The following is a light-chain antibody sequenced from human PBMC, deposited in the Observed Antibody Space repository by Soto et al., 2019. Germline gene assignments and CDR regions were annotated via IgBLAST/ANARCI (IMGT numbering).Light chain of an antibody. CDR1: QSVSSS. CDR3: QQRSDWVT. V-gene: IGKV3-11*01. J-gene: IGKJ4*01. Sequence: EIVLTQSPATLSLSPGEGASLSCRAGQSVSSSVAWYQQKPGQAPRLLIYDASNRATGIPVRFSGSGSGTDFTLTIISLEPEDFAVYYCQQRSDWVTFGGGTKVEL. CDR2: DAS.